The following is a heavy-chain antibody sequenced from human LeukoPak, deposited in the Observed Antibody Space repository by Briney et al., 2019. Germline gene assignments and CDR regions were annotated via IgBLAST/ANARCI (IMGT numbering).Heavy chain of an antibody. V-gene: IGHV4-59*08. D-gene: IGHD3-22*01. J-gene: IGHJ4*02. CDR3: ARQNFYDSPFDS. CDR2: IYYSGST. Sequence: SEILSLTCTVSGGSISSYCWSWIRQPPGKGLEWIGYIYYSGSTYYNPSLRSRVTTSVDTSKNQFSLKLSSVTASDTAVYYCARQNFYDSPFDSWGQGTLVTVSS. CDR1: GGSISSYC.